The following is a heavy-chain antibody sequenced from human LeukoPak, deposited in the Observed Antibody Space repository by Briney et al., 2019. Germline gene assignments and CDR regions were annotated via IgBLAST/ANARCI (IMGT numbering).Heavy chain of an antibody. CDR3: ARGGRHRYCSSTSCSDY. CDR1: GYTFTIYG. CDR2: ISAYNGNT. Sequence: GASVKVSFTASGYTFTIYGISWVRQAPGQGLEWMGWISAYNGNTNYAQKLQGRVTMTTDTSTSTAYMELRSLRSDDTAVYYCARGGRHRYCSSTSCSDYWGQGTLVTVSS. J-gene: IGHJ4*02. V-gene: IGHV1-18*01. D-gene: IGHD2-2*01.